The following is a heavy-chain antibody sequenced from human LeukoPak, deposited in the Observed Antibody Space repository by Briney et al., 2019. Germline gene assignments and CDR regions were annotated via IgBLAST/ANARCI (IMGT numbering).Heavy chain of an antibody. D-gene: IGHD6-13*01. J-gene: IGHJ4*02. V-gene: IGHV3-30*18. Sequence: GGSLGLSCAASGFTFSSYGMHWVRQAPGKGLEWVAVISYDGSNKYYADSVKGRFTISRDNSKNTLYLQMNSLRAEDTAVYYCAKDEEYSSSWTHLDYWGQGTLVTVSS. CDR3: AKDEEYSSSWTHLDY. CDR1: GFTFSSYG. CDR2: ISYDGSNK.